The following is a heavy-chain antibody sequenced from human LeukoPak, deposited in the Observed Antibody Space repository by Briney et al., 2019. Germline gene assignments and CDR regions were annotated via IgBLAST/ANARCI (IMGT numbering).Heavy chain of an antibody. CDR3: AKDPPYYYDSSGYGGGAFDI. Sequence: PSETLSLTCTVSGGSISSYYWSWIRQPPGKGLEWIGYIYYTGSTNYNPSLKSRVTISVDTSKNQFSLKLSSVTAADTAVYYCAKDPPYYYDSSGYGGGAFDIWGQGTMVTVSS. D-gene: IGHD3-22*01. J-gene: IGHJ3*02. CDR2: IYYTGST. V-gene: IGHV4-59*12. CDR1: GGSISSYY.